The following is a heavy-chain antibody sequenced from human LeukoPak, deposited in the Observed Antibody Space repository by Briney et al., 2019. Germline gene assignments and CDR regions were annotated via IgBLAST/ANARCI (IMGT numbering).Heavy chain of an antibody. CDR3: ARDYYASNGVDV. V-gene: IGHV3-48*02. J-gene: IGHJ6*02. Sequence: PGGSLRLSCAASGFTFSSYSMNWVRQAPGKGLEWVSYISSGSGSSIYYADSVKGRFSISRDNAKNSLYLQMNSLRDEDTAVYFCARDYYASNGVDVWGPGTTVTVSS. D-gene: IGHD3-10*01. CDR2: ISSGSGSSI. CDR1: GFTFSSYS.